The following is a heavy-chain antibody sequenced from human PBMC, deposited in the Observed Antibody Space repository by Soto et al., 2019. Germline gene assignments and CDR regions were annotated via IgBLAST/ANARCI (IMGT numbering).Heavy chain of an antibody. J-gene: IGHJ4*02. Sequence: LRLSCAASGFTFSNYGMNWVRQAPGKGLAWVSYISSSISTKQYADSVKGRFTISRDNAKNSLFLQMNSLRDEDTAVYYCTRGGAARPDYWGQGTLVTVSS. V-gene: IGHV3-48*02. CDR1: GFTFSNYG. D-gene: IGHD6-6*01. CDR2: ISSSISTK. CDR3: TRGGAARPDY.